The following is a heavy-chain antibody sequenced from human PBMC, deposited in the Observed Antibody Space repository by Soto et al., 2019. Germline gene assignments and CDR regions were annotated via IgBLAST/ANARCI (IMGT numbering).Heavy chain of an antibody. V-gene: IGHV4-4*07. CDR3: ARQTTYSSSWYDY. CDR1: GGSIRNYY. Sequence: PSETLSLTCTVSGGSIRNYYWTWIRQPAGKGLEWIGRIYTSGSTNYNPSLKSRVTMSVDTSKNQFSLKLSSVTAADTALYYCARQTTYSSSWYDYWGHGTLVTVSS. CDR2: IYTSGST. D-gene: IGHD6-13*01. J-gene: IGHJ5*01.